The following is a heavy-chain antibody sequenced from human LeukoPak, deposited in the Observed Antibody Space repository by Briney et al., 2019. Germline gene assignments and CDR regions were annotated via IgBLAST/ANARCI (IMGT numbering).Heavy chain of an antibody. CDR1: GDSISSYY. V-gene: IGHV4-59*01. J-gene: IGHJ4*02. CDR3: ARVGYYYESSGYFYFDY. Sequence: PSETLSLTCTVSGDSISSYYWSWIRQPPGKGLEWIGYINYSGSTNYNPSLKSRVTISVDTSKNQFSLNLSSVPAADTAVYYCARVGYYYESSGYFYFDYWGQGTLVTVCS. CDR2: INYSGST. D-gene: IGHD3-22*01.